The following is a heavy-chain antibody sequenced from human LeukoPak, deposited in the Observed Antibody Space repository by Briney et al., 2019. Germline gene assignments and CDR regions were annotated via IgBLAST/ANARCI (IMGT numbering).Heavy chain of an antibody. Sequence: SGTLSLTCNVSGGSFSGYFWSWIRQPAGMGLEWIGYIYYTGSTNYNPSLKSRVTISLDTSKNQFSLHLSFVTAADTAVYYCARAPNGYYPLDYWGQGTLVTVSS. D-gene: IGHD3-22*01. CDR3: ARAPNGYYPLDY. CDR2: IYYTGST. V-gene: IGHV4-59*01. CDR1: GGSFSGYF. J-gene: IGHJ4*02.